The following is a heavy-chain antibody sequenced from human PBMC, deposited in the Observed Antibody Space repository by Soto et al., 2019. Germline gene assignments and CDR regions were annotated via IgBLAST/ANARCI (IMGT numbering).Heavy chain of an antibody. CDR2: VNHNGRN. V-gene: IGHV4-34*01. CDR1: GGSFSGYF. D-gene: IGHD6-19*01. CDR3: ARGGSSDWQAAFDF. J-gene: IGHJ3*01. Sequence: QLHQQQWGAGLLKPSETLSLTCAVYGGSFSGYFWNWIRQSPGKGLEWIGKVNHNGRNNYNPSLKSRVTISLDMSKNQISLKLTSVTAADTAVYYCARGGSSDWQAAFDFWGQGTMVTVSS.